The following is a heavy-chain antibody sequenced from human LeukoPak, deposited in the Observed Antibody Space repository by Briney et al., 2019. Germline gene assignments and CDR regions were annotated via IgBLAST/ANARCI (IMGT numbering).Heavy chain of an antibody. D-gene: IGHD3-9*01. CDR1: GFTFDDYA. J-gene: IGHJ4*02. CDR2: ISGDGGST. CDR3: AKDVNDILTGYPYY. Sequence: GRSLRLSCAASGFTFDDYAMHWVRQAPGKGLEWVSLISGDGGSTYYADSVKGRFTISRDNSKNSLYLQMNSLRTEDTALYYCAKDVNDILTGYPYYWGQGTLVTVSS. V-gene: IGHV3-43*02.